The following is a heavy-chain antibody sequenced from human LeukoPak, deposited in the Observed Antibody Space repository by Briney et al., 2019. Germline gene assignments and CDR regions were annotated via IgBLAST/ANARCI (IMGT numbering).Heavy chain of an antibody. J-gene: IGHJ1*01. CDR1: DESLSGYF. V-gene: IGHV4-34*01. CDR3: GIVATTRQY. D-gene: IGHD2-21*01. CDR2: IYRSTFI. Sequence: SETLYLTCAVYDESLSGYFCFWIRQPPGKPLEWIGEIYRSTFINYNPSLKSRLTISMDTSKNQFSLKVTSVTAADTAVYYCGIVATTRQYWGQGTLVTVSS.